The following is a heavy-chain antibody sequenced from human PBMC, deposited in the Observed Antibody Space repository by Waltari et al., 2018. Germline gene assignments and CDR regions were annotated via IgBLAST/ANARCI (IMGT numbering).Heavy chain of an antibody. Sequence: QVQLQQWGAGLLKPSETLSLTCDVYGGSFSDYYWSWIRKPPGKGLEWIGEIHHSGNSTNSPSLVSLVIVSIDPSRVQFSLKLTSVTAADTAVYYCARLVVVRSAVGAYYFDYWGQGTLVTVSS. D-gene: IGHD2-15*01. CDR2: IHHSGNS. J-gene: IGHJ4*02. V-gene: IGHV4-34*02. CDR1: GGSFSDYY. CDR3: ARLVVVRSAVGAYYFDY.